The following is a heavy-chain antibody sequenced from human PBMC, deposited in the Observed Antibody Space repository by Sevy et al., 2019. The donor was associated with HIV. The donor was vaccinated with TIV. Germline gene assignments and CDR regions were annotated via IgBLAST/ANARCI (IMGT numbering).Heavy chain of an antibody. V-gene: IGHV3-30-3*01. J-gene: IGHJ4*02. CDR3: ARENPPYSSSWYEGVSFDY. Sequence: GGSLRLSCAASGFTFSCYAMHWVRQAPGKGLEWVAVISYDGSNKYYADSVKGRFTISRDNSKNTLYLQMNSLRAEDTAVYYCARENPPYSSSWYEGVSFDYWGQGTLVTVSS. D-gene: IGHD6-13*01. CDR2: ISYDGSNK. CDR1: GFTFSCYA.